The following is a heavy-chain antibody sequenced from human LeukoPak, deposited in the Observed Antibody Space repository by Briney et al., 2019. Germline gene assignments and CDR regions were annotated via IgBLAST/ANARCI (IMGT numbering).Heavy chain of an antibody. CDR1: GITLSNYG. V-gene: IGHV3-30*18. J-gene: IGHJ4*02. CDR2: ISYDGSNK. D-gene: IGHD4-23*01. CDR3: AKDYTVVHPDYYFDY. Sequence: GGSLRLSCAVSGITLSNYGMSWVRQAPGKGLEWVAVISYDGSNKYYADSVKGRFTISRDNSKNTLYLQMNSLRAEDTAVYYCAKDYTVVHPDYYFDYWGQGTLVTVSS.